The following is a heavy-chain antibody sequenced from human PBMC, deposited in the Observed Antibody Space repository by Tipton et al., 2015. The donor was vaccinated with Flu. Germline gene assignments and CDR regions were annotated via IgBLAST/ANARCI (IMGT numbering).Heavy chain of an antibody. V-gene: IGHV4-4*07. D-gene: IGHD3-22*01. Sequence: LRLSCAASGFTFSNAWMSWIRQPAGKGLEWIGRIYTSGSTNYNPSLKSRVTISADTSKNQFSLKLSSVTAADTAVYYCARLPSHYDGNPYWYFDFWGRGTLVTVAS. CDR2: IYTSGST. J-gene: IGHJ2*01. CDR1: GFTFSNAW. CDR3: ARLPSHYDGNPYWYFDF.